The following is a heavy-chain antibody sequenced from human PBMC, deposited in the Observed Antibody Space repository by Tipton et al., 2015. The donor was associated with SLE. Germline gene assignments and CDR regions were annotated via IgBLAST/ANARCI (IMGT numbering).Heavy chain of an antibody. CDR3: ARRWSGSVGYFDY. Sequence: TLSLTCIVSGDSIRNIDFYWGWICQPPGKALEWIGNVYFGVATFYNPSLKSRVTISVDTSKNQFSLKLRSMTAADTAVYYCARRWSGSVGYFDYWGQGRLVTVSS. V-gene: IGHV4-39*07. CDR2: VYFGVAT. CDR1: GDSIRNIDFY. D-gene: IGHD1-26*01. J-gene: IGHJ4*02.